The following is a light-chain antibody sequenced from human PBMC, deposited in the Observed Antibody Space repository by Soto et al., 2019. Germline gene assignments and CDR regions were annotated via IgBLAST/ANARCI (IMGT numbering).Light chain of an antibody. V-gene: IGKV3-20*01. J-gene: IGKJ1*01. CDR2: GSS. Sequence: EIVLTQSPGTLSLSPGEGATLSCRASQSVSSSYLAWYQQKPGQAPRLLIYGSSSRATGIPDRFSGSGSVTDFTITISSLEPEDFAVYFCQQYGSSPWTFGQGTNVEIK. CDR3: QQYGSSPWT. CDR1: QSVSSSY.